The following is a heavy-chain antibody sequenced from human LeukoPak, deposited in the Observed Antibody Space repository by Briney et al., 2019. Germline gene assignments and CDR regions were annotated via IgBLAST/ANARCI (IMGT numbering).Heavy chain of an antibody. CDR3: ARSDYISTGRFDP. CDR1: GFTFSSYW. J-gene: IGHJ5*02. V-gene: IGHV3-74*03. D-gene: IGHD4-11*01. Sequence: GGSLRLSCAASGFTFSSYWMHWVRQAPVKGLVWVSRINPDGSTTKYADSVKGRFTISRDDAKNTVYLQMNSLRAEDTAVYYCARSDYISTGRFDPWGQGTLVTVSS. CDR2: INPDGSTT.